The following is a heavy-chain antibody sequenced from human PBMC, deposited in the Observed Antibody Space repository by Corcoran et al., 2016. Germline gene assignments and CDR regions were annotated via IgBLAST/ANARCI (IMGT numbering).Heavy chain of an antibody. V-gene: IGHV3-73*02. CDR2: IRSRPNSYAT. D-gene: IGHD3-16*01. CDR3: TRGIGGYGMDV. CDR1: GFTFSDSA. J-gene: IGHJ6*02. Sequence: EVQLVESGGDLVQPGGSLRLSCAASGFTFSDSAIHWVRQASGKGLEWVGRIRSRPNSYATAYAASLGGRFTITRDDSKNTASLQMNSLKTEDTAVYYCTRGIGGYGMDVWGQGTTVTVSS.